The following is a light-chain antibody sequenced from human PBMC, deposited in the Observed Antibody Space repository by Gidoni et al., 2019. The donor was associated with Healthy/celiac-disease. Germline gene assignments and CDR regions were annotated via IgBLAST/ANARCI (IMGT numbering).Light chain of an antibody. CDR2: GNN. CDR1: SLRSYY. J-gene: IGLJ2*01. V-gene: IGLV3-19*01. CDR3: NSRDSSGNHVV. Sequence: SSELPQYPAVSVALGQPVMITCQGYSLRSYYASWHQQKPGQYPVLVLYGNNNRPSGIPDRFSCSSSGNTASLTTTGAQAEEEAEDYCNSRDSSGNHVVFGGGTKLTVL.